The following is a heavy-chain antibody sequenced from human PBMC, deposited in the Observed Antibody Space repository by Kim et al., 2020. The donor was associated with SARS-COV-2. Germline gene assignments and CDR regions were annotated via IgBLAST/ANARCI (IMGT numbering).Heavy chain of an antibody. CDR2: IRSKAYGGST. Sequence: GGSLRLSCTASGFTFGDYAMSWFRQAPGKGLEWVGFIRSKAYGGSTEYAASVKGRFTISRDDSKSIAYLQMNSLKTEDTAVYYCTRAWGGGARSNYFDYWGQGTLVTVSS. V-gene: IGHV3-49*03. J-gene: IGHJ4*02. D-gene: IGHD1-26*01. CDR3: TRAWGGGARSNYFDY. CDR1: GFTFGDYA.